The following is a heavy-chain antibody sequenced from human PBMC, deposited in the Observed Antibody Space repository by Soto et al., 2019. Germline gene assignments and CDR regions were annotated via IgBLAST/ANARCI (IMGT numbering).Heavy chain of an antibody. D-gene: IGHD3-10*01. Sequence: QIQVRQSETEVRKPGASVSVSCKTSGYKFTDFGVTWVRQAPGQGLEWMGWIAPATGHTTYAQKLQGRITMTADTATATIFMELTSLSSDDTAVYYCARGLWGSGTYLIHWGQGTLVTVSS. CDR1: GYKFTDFG. CDR2: IAPATGHT. J-gene: IGHJ4*02. V-gene: IGHV1-18*01. CDR3: ARGLWGSGTYLIH.